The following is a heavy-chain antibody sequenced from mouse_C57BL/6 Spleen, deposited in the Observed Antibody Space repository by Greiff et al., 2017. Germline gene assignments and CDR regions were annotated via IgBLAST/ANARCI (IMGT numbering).Heavy chain of an antibody. D-gene: IGHD3-2*02. CDR1: GYTFTSYW. V-gene: IGHV1-50*01. CDR2: FDPSDSYT. J-gene: IGHJ4*01. CDR3: ARRLLYYAMDY. Sequence: QVQLQQPGAELVKPGASVKLSCKASGYTFTSYWMQWVKQRPGQGLEWIGEFDPSDSYTNYNQKFKGKATLTVDTSSSTVYMQLSRLSSEDAAVYYCARRLLYYAMDYWGQGTSVTVSS.